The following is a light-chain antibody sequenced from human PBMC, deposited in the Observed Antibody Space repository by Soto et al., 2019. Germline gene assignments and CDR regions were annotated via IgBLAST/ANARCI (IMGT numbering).Light chain of an antibody. CDR3: QQHHNWPWT. V-gene: IGKV3D-20*02. CDR1: QSVSSTY. J-gene: IGKJ1*01. Sequence: EIVLTQSPGTLSLSPGERATLSCRASQSVSSTYLTWYQQKPGQAPRLLIYEASRRATGIPDRFSGSGSGTDFSLTISRLEPEDFAVYYCQQHHNWPWTFGQGTKVDIK. CDR2: EAS.